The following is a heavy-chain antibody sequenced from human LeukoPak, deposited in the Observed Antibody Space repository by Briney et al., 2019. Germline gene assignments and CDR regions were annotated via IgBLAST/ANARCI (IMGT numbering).Heavy chain of an antibody. J-gene: IGHJ6*03. Sequence: GASVKVSCKASGGTFSSYAISSVRQAPGQRLEWMGGIIPTFGTANYAQKFQGRVTITTDESTSTANMEVGSLRSEDTAVYYCARETASPSGYYSYMDVWGKGTTVTVCS. CDR2: IIPTFGTA. V-gene: IGHV1-69*05. D-gene: IGHD3-10*01. CDR1: GGTFSSYA. CDR3: ARETASPSGYYSYMDV.